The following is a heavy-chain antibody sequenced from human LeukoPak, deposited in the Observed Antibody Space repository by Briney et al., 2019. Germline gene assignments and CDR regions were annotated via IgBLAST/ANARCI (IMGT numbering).Heavy chain of an antibody. CDR3: ARDRAPGMGATSGLFDD. V-gene: IGHV4-59*01. Sequence: SETLSLTSTVPGGSIISYYWSWIRQPPGKGLGGMGDIEYSRSTIYNPSLKSRVTISVATSKNQFSLQLSSVTAADAAVYYCARDRAPGMGATSGLFDDWGQGTLVTVS. CDR1: GGSIISYY. CDR2: IEYSRST. J-gene: IGHJ4*02. D-gene: IGHD1-26*01.